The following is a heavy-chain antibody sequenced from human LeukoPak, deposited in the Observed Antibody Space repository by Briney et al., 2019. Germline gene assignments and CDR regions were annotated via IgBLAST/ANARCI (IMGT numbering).Heavy chain of an antibody. CDR3: ARASGPFDY. CDR2: IWNDGSNR. V-gene: IGHV3-33*01. CDR1: GFTFSIYG. D-gene: IGHD3-10*01. Sequence: GGSLRLSCAASGFTFSIYGMHWVRQAPGKGLEWVAVIWNDGSNRYYADSVKGRFTISRDNSKNTLYLQMNSLRAEDTAVYSCARASGPFDYWGQGTLVTVSS. J-gene: IGHJ4*02.